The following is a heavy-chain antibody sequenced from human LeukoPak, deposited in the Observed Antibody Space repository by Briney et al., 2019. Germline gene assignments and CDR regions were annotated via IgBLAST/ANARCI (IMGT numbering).Heavy chain of an antibody. CDR3: ARDRPVAVARFDP. D-gene: IGHD6-19*01. J-gene: IGHJ5*02. V-gene: IGHV1-2*02. CDR1: GYTFTGYY. Sequence: VASVKVSCKASGYTFTGYYMHWVRQAPGQGLEWMGWINPNSGGTNYAQKFQGRVTMTRDTSISTAYMELSRLRSDDTAVYYCARDRPVAVARFDPWGQGTLVTVSS. CDR2: INPNSGGT.